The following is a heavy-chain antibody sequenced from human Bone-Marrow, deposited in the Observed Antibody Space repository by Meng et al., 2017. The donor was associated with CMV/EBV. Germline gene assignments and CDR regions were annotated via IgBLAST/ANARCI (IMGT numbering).Heavy chain of an antibody. D-gene: IGHD3-22*01. Sequence: GESRRISCAASGFTFSSYSMNWVRQAPGKGLEWVSSISSSSSYIYYADSVKGRFTISRDNAKNSLYLQMNSLRAEDTAVYYCARDPPDSSGYFDYWSQGTLVTVSS. V-gene: IGHV3-21*01. CDR2: ISSSSSYI. J-gene: IGHJ4*02. CDR3: ARDPPDSSGYFDY. CDR1: GFTFSSYS.